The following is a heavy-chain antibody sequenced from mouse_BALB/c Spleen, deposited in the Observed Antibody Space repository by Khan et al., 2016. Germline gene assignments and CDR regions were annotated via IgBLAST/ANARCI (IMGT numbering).Heavy chain of an antibody. V-gene: IGHV1-77*01. J-gene: IGHJ4*01. CDR3: ARSYYGYFAMDY. CDR2: IFPGSGST. CDR1: GYTFTDYY. D-gene: IGHD1-2*01. Sequence: QVQLKESGTELPRPGASVKLSCKASGYTFTDYYLHWVKQRTGQGHEWIGEIFPGSGSTYYNEKFKGKASLTADTSSSTAYMQLSSLTSEDSAVYFCARSYYGYFAMDYWGHGASVTVSS.